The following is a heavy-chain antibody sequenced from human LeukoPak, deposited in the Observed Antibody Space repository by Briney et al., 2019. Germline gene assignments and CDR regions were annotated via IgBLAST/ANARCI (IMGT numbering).Heavy chain of an antibody. CDR2: IKQDGSEK. Sequence: GGSLRLSCAASGFTFSSYAMSWVRQAAGKGREWVANIKQDGSEKYYVDSVKGRFTISRDNAKNSLYLQMNSLRAEDTAVYYCARDGYCSSTSCYADDAFDIWGQGTMVTVSS. J-gene: IGHJ3*02. CDR3: ARDGYCSSTSCYADDAFDI. CDR1: GFTFSSYA. D-gene: IGHD2-2*01. V-gene: IGHV3-7*01.